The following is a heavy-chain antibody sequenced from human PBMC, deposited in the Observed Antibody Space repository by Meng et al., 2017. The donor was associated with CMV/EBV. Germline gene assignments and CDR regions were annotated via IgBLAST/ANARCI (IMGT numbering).Heavy chain of an antibody. CDR2: IRSKAYDGTT. Sequence: GESLKISCTASGFTFGYYAMSWVRQAPGKGLEWVGFIRSKAYDGTTEYAASVKGRFTISRDDSKSIAYLQMNSLKTEDTAVYYCTRDFEVGATEDYWGQGTLVTVSS. V-gene: IGHV3-49*04. J-gene: IGHJ4*01. CDR3: TRDFEVGATEDY. CDR1: GFTFGYYA. D-gene: IGHD1-26*01.